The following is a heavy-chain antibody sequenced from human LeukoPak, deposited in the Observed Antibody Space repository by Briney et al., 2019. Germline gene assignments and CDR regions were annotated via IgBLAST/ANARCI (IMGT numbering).Heavy chain of an antibody. D-gene: IGHD3-3*01. J-gene: IGHJ3*02. CDR2: IKQDGSEK. Sequence: PGGSLRLSCAASGFTFSSYWMSWVRQAPGKGLEWVANIKQDGSEKYYVDSVKGRFTISRDNAKNSLYLQMNSLRAEDTVVYYCARGITIFGVVIKPAYAFDIWGQGTMVTVSS. CDR3: ARGITIFGVVIKPAYAFDI. CDR1: GFTFSSYW. V-gene: IGHV3-7*01.